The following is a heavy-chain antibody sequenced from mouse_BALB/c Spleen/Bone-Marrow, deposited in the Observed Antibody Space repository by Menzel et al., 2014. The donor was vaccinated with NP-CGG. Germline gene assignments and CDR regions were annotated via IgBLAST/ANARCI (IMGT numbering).Heavy chain of an antibody. D-gene: IGHD2-4*01. Sequence: EVKLMESGAELVKPGASVKLSCTASGFNIKDTYMHWVKQRPEQGLEWIGRIDPADGNTKYDPKFQGKATITADTSSNTAYLQLSSLTSEDTAVYYCAGYDYYQAWFAYWGQGTLVTVSA. CDR2: IDPADGNT. V-gene: IGHV14-3*02. CDR1: GFNIKDTY. CDR3: AGYDYYQAWFAY. J-gene: IGHJ3*01.